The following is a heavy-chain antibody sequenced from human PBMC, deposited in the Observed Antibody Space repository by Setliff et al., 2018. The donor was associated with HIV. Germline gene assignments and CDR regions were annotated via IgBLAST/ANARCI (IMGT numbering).Heavy chain of an antibody. CDR3: ARDRAGDRDY. D-gene: IGHD7-27*01. Sequence: ASVKVSCKASGYTFTNYVMYWVRQAPGQRLEWMGWINADNGNTKYSQKFQGRVTISRDTSATTAYMELSSLISEDTAAYYCARDRAGDRDYWGQGTLVTVSS. CDR1: GYTFTNYV. V-gene: IGHV1-3*01. CDR2: INADNGNT. J-gene: IGHJ4*02.